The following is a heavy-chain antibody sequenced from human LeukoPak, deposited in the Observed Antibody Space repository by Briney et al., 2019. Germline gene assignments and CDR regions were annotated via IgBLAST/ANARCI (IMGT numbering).Heavy chain of an antibody. Sequence: GGSLRLSCVASGFTFKSYVMNWVRQAPGKGLEWLATIYGSGVSISYADSVKGRFTISRDNSNNTLYLQMNSLRVEDTAIYYCAKDLGWELPAEAYWGQGILVTVSP. V-gene: IGHV3-23*01. J-gene: IGHJ4*02. CDR1: GFTFKSYV. CDR2: IYGSGVSI. D-gene: IGHD1-26*01. CDR3: AKDLGWELPAEAY.